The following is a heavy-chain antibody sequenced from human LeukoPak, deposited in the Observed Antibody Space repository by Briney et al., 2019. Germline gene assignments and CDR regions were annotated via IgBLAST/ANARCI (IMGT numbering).Heavy chain of an antibody. Sequence: KPSETLSLTCTVSGGPISSYYWSWIRQPPGKGLEWIGSIYHSGSTYYNPSLKSRVTISVDTSKNQFSLKLSSVTAADTAVYYCARDLAYCGGDCYSDYWGQGTLVTVSS. V-gene: IGHV4-38-2*02. CDR1: GGPISSYY. J-gene: IGHJ4*02. CDR2: IYHSGST. CDR3: ARDLAYCGGDCYSDY. D-gene: IGHD2-21*02.